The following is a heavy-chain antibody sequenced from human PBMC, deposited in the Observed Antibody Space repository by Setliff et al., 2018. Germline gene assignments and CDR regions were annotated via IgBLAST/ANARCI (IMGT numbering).Heavy chain of an antibody. CDR3: TTDISGIVVVPAAMIDY. Sequence: ASVKVSCKGFEYTFTAYYMHLVRQAPGQGLEWMAIINPSSGSTTYAQKFQGRITVTRDTSKNTVYLQMNSLKTEDTAVYYCTTDISGIVVVPAAMIDYWGQGTLVTVSS. CDR2: INPSSGST. CDR1: EYTFTAYY. J-gene: IGHJ4*02. D-gene: IGHD2-2*01. V-gene: IGHV1-46*01.